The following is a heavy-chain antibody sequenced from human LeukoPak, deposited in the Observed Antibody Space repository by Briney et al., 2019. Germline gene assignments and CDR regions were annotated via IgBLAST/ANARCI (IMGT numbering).Heavy chain of an antibody. D-gene: IGHD3-16*02. V-gene: IGHV4-59*10. J-gene: IGHJ6*03. CDR3: ARSHDYVWGSYRIPYYYYMDV. Sequence: PSETLSLTCAVYGGSFSGYYWSWIRQPAGKGLEWIGRIYTSGSTNYNPSLKSRVTISVDTSKNQFSLKLSSVTAADTAVYYCARSHDYVWGSYRIPYYYYMDVWGKGTTVTISS. CDR1: GGSFSGYY. CDR2: IYTSGST.